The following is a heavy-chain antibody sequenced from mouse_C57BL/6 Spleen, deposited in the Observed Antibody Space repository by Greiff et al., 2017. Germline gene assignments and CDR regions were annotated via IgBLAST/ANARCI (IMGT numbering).Heavy chain of an antibody. CDR3: ARYHYGYWYFDV. D-gene: IGHD1-1*02. Sequence: VQLQQPGAELVRPGSSVKLSCKASGYTFTSYWMHWVKQRPIQGLEWIGNIDPSDSETHYNQKFKDKATLTVDKSSSTAYMQLSSLTSEDSAVYYCARYHYGYWYFDVWGTGTTVTVSS. V-gene: IGHV1-52*01. CDR1: GYTFTSYW. CDR2: IDPSDSET. J-gene: IGHJ1*03.